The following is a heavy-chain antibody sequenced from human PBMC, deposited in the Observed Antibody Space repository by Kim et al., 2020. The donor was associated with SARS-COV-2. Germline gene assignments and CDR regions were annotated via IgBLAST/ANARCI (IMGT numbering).Heavy chain of an antibody. V-gene: IGHV3-23*01. Sequence: GGSLRLSCAGAGFTFNTYAMTWVRQAPGKGLEWVSVISGSGGNTLYADSVKGRFTISRDNSKNTLYLQMNGLRAEDTAIYYCAKEGSAYFYASGSYHWGQGTLVTVSS. CDR1: GFTFNTYA. CDR3: AKEGSAYFYASGSYH. CDR2: ISGSGGNT. D-gene: IGHD3-10*01. J-gene: IGHJ4*02.